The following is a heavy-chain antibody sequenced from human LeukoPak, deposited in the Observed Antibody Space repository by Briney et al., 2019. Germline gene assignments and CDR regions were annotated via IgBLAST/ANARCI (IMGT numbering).Heavy chain of an antibody. V-gene: IGHV3-20*04. CDR3: ARDPRGSYYYYMDV. Sequence: GGSLRLSCAASGFTFDDYGMTWVRQAPGKGLEWVSGINWNGDTIGYADSVKGRFTISRDNAKNSLYLQMNSLRAEDTAVYYCARDPRGSYYYYMDVWGKGTTVTVSS. D-gene: IGHD1-26*01. CDR2: INWNGDTI. J-gene: IGHJ6*03. CDR1: GFTFDDYG.